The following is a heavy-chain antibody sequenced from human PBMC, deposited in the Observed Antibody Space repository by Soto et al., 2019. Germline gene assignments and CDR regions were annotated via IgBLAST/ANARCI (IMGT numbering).Heavy chain of an antibody. V-gene: IGHV3-11*01. D-gene: IGHD2-21*01. Sequence: QEQLVESGGGLVKPGGSLKLSCAASGFTFSDSYMSWIRLTPGKGLEWVSYISSSSVTVYYADSVKGRFTISRDNAKNSLYLQMNSLRAEDTAVYYCARPVVGPPLYTPDYMDVWGRGTTVTVSS. J-gene: IGHJ6*03. CDR2: ISSSSVTV. CDR1: GFTFSDSY. CDR3: ARPVVGPPLYTPDYMDV.